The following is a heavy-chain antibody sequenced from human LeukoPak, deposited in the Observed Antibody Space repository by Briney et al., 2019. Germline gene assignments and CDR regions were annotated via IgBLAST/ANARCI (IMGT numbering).Heavy chain of an antibody. CDR3: ARLSITGRSAFDI. CDR2: IYYSGST. J-gene: IGHJ3*02. Sequence: SETLSLTCTVSGGSISNSSYYWGWIRQPPGKGLEWIENIYYSGSTYYNPSLKSRVTISVDTSKNQFSLKLSSVTAADTAVYYCARLSITGRSAFDIWGQGTMVTVSS. V-gene: IGHV4-39*01. D-gene: IGHD1-20*01. CDR1: GGSISNSSYY.